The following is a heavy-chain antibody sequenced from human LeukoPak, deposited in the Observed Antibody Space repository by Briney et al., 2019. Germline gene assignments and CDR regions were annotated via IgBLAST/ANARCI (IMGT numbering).Heavy chain of an antibody. CDR3: AKVPRDGYNFLDY. Sequence: PGGSLRLSCAASGFTFSSYSMNWVRQASGKGLEWVSVISGSGDATYYADSVKGRFTISRDNSKNTLYLQMNSLRAEDTAVYYCAKVPRDGYNFLDYWGQGTLVTVSS. J-gene: IGHJ4*02. V-gene: IGHV3-23*01. D-gene: IGHD5-24*01. CDR2: ISGSGDAT. CDR1: GFTFSSYS.